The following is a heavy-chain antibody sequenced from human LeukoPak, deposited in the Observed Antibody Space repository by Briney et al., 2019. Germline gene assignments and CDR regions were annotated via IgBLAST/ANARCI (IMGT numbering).Heavy chain of an antibody. J-gene: IGHJ5*02. V-gene: IGHV3-11*04. D-gene: IGHD6-19*01. CDR3: ASTDIAVAGKNWFDP. CDR2: ISSSGSTI. CDR1: GFTFSDYY. Sequence: GGSLRLSCAASGFTFSDYYMSWIRQAPGKGLEWVSYISSSGSTIYYADSVKGRFTISRDNAKNSLYLQMNSLRAEDTAVYYCASTDIAVAGKNWFDPWGQGTLVTVSS.